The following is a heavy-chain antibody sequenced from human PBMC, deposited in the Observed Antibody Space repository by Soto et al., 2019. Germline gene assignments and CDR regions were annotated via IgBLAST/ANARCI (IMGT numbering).Heavy chain of an antibody. Sequence: SETLSLTCTVSGGSISSGDYYWSWIRQPPGKGLEWIGYIYYSGSTYYNPSLKSRVTISVDTSKNQFSLKLSSVTAADTAVYYCARITRNDSSGYYYVDYWGQGTLVTVSS. V-gene: IGHV4-30-4*01. CDR1: GGSISSGDYY. D-gene: IGHD3-22*01. CDR3: ARITRNDSSGYYYVDY. CDR2: IYYSGST. J-gene: IGHJ4*02.